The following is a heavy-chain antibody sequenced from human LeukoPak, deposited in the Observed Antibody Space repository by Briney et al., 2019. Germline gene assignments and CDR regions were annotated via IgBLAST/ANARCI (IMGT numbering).Heavy chain of an antibody. J-gene: IGHJ4*02. D-gene: IGHD1-14*01. V-gene: IGHV4-31*03. Sequence: SETLYLTCTVSGGSISSGGYYWSWIRQHPGKGLEWIGYIYYSGSTYYNPSLKSRVTISVDTSKNQFSLKLSSVTAADTAVYYCASGIGRNFDYWGQGTLVTVSS. CDR2: IYYSGST. CDR1: GGSISSGGYY. CDR3: ASGIGRNFDY.